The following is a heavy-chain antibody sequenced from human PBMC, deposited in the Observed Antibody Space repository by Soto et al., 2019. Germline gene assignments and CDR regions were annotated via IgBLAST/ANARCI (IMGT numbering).Heavy chain of an antibody. J-gene: IGHJ6*02. D-gene: IGHD2-2*01. CDR3: AAATLPGARFYGMDV. Sequence: PSETLSLTXVVSGYSFNSVHFWGWIRHPPGKGLQWIGSLSQNGGTYRNPSLRSRVTLSVDTSKNQFSLKLTSVTAADAAVYYCAAATLPGARFYGMDVWGQGSTVTVSS. CDR1: GYSFNSVHF. V-gene: IGHV4-38-2*01. CDR2: LSQNGGT.